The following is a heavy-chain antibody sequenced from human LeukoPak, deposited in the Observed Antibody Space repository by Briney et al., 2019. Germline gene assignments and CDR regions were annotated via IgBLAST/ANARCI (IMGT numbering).Heavy chain of an antibody. CDR1: GFTFSTYS. Sequence: PGGSLRLSCAASGFTFSTYSMSWVRQAPGKGLEWVANINQDGSEKYYVDSVKGRFTISRDNSKNTLYLQMNSLRDEDTAVYYCAKDSDYYHSSGYYYTYFQHWGQGTLVTVSS. V-gene: IGHV3-7*01. D-gene: IGHD3-22*01. CDR2: INQDGSEK. CDR3: AKDSDYYHSSGYYYTYFQH. J-gene: IGHJ1*01.